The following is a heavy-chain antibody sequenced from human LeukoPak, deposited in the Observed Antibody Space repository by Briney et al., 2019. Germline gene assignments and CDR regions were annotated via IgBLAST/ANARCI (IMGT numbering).Heavy chain of an antibody. Sequence: PGGSLRLSCAASGLTFRSYAMNWVRQAPGKGLEWVSAISGSGGNTYYADSVKGRFTISRDNSKNTLYLQMNSLRAEDTAVYYCATLWFGGTASDYWGQGTLVTVSS. J-gene: IGHJ4*02. D-gene: IGHD3-10*01. CDR1: GLTFRSYA. V-gene: IGHV3-23*01. CDR2: ISGSGGNT. CDR3: ATLWFGGTASDY.